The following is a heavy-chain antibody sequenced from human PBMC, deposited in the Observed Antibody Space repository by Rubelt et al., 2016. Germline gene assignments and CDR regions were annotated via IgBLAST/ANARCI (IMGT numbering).Heavy chain of an antibody. CDR1: GFTLSSHT. D-gene: IGHD3-22*01. J-gene: IGHJ4*02. CDR2: ISSNGGST. CDR3: AREKWADSSGYYADY. V-gene: IGHV3-64D*09. Sequence: EVQLVESGGGLVQPGGSVRLSCSASGFTLSSHTMHWVRQAPGKGLEYVSGISSNGGSTNYADPVKGRFTISRDNSKNTLYLLMSSLRPDDTAVYYCAREKWADSSGYYADYWGRGTLVTVSS.